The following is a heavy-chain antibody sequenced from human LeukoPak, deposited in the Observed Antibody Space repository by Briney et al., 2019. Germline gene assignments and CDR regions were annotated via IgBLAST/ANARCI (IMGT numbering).Heavy chain of an antibody. Sequence: GGSLRLSCTASGFTFGDYAMSWVRQAPGKGLEWVGFIRSKAYGGTTEYAASVKGRFTISRDDSKSIAYLQMNSLKTEDTAVYYCTRDAGGSLIDYWGQGTLVTVSS. V-gene: IGHV3-49*04. J-gene: IGHJ4*02. D-gene: IGHD1-26*01. CDR3: TRDAGGSLIDY. CDR2: IRSKAYGGTT. CDR1: GFTFGDYA.